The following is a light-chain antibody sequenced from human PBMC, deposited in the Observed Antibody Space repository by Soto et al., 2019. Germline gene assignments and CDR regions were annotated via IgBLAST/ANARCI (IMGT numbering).Light chain of an antibody. CDR3: CSYTSGTSV. J-gene: IGLJ1*01. V-gene: IGLV2-14*01. CDR2: EVT. Sequence: QSALTQPASVSGSPGQSITISCTGTSTDANGRNYVSWYQQHPGKAPKVIIYEVTNRPSGISHRFSGSKSGNTASLTISGLQAEDEADYYCCSYTSGTSVFGTGTKLTVL. CDR1: STDANGRNY.